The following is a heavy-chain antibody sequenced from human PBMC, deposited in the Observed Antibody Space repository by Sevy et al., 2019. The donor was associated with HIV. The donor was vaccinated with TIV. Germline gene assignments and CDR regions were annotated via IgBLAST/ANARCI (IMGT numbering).Heavy chain of an antibody. CDR3: ARATREAPTQRWLVRRTPDY. J-gene: IGHJ4*02. V-gene: IGHV3-74*01. D-gene: IGHD6-19*01. Sequence: GGSLRLSCAASGFTFSSYWMHWVRQAPGKGLVWVSRINSDGSSTSYADSVKGRFTISRDNTKNRLYLQMNSLRAEDTAVYYCARATREAPTQRWLVRRTPDYWGQGTLVTVSS. CDR2: INSDGSST. CDR1: GFTFSSYW.